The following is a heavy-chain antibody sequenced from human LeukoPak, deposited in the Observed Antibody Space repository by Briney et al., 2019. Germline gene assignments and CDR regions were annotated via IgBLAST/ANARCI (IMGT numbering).Heavy chain of an antibody. CDR3: AREGSPILGYCSGGSCYSPYDY. CDR1: GGTFSSYA. D-gene: IGHD2-15*01. CDR2: IIPILGIA. V-gene: IGHV1-69*04. J-gene: IGHJ4*02. Sequence: HGASVKVSCKASGGTFSSYAISWVRQAPGQGLEWMGRIIPILGIANYAQKFQGRVTITADKSTSTAYMELSSLRSEDTAVYYCAREGSPILGYCSGGSCYSPYDYWGQGTLVTVSS.